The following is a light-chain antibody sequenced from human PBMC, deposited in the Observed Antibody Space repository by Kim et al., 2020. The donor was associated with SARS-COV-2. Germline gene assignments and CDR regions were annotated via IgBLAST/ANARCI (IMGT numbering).Light chain of an antibody. CDR3: AAWDDSLNGVV. Sequence: GQRDTISCSGSSSNIGRNTVNWYQQRPGTAPKLLIYSNNQRPSGVPDRFSGSKSGTSASLAISGLQSEDEADYYCAAWDDSLNGVVFGGGTQLTVL. CDR2: SNN. CDR1: SSNIGRNT. J-gene: IGLJ2*01. V-gene: IGLV1-44*01.